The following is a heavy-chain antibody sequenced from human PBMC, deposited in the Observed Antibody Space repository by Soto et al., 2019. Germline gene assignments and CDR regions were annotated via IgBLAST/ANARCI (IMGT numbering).Heavy chain of an antibody. V-gene: IGHV1-2*02. D-gene: IGHD2-15*01. J-gene: IGHJ6*04. Sequence: ASVKVSCKASGYTFTGHYMHWVRQAPGQGLEWMGWINPNSGGTNYAQKFQGRVTMTRDTSISTAYMELSRLRSDDTAVYYCAREGDIVVVVAARPYYGMDVWGEGTTVTVSS. CDR3: AREGDIVVVVAARPYYGMDV. CDR1: GYTFTGHY. CDR2: INPNSGGT.